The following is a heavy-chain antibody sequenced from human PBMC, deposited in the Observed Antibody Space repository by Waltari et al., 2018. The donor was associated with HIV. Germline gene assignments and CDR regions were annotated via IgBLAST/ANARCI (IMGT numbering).Heavy chain of an antibody. V-gene: IGHV4-39*07. CDR1: GGSISSSSYY. CDR3: ARGVRIDY. Sequence: QLQLQESGPGLVKPSETMSLTCTVPGGSISSSSYYWGWLRQPPGKGLEWIGSIYYSGSTYYNPSLKSRVTISVDTSKNQFSLKLSSVTAADTAVYYCARGVRIDYWGQGTLVTVSS. CDR2: IYYSGST. J-gene: IGHJ4*02.